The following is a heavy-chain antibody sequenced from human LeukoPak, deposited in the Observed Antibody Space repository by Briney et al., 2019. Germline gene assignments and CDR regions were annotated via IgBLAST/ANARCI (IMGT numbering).Heavy chain of an antibody. J-gene: IGHJ4*02. CDR2: IIPIFGTA. Sequence: GASVKVSCKASGGTFSSYAISWVRQAPGQGLEWMGGIIPIFGTANYAQKFQGRVTITADESTSTAYMELSSLRSEDTAVYYCARRRQGYYYDTLDYWGQGTLVTVSS. V-gene: IGHV1-69*13. D-gene: IGHD3-22*01. CDR3: ARRRQGYYYDTLDY. CDR1: GGTFSSYA.